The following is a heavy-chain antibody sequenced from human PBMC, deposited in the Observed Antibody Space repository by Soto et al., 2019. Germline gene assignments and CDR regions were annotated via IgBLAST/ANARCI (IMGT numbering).Heavy chain of an antibody. V-gene: IGHV1-18*04. CDR3: ARDRGYCSGAGCSSDWFDP. J-gene: IGHJ5*02. D-gene: IGHD2-15*01. Sequence: QVQLVQSGAEVKKPGASVEVSCKASGYTFTSYGISWVRQAPGQGLEWMGWINPYNGNTNYAQKLQGRVTMTTHTSTSTSYMDLRSLRSDATAVYYCARDRGYCSGAGCSSDWFDPWGQGTLVTVSS. CDR2: INPYNGNT. CDR1: GYTFTSYG.